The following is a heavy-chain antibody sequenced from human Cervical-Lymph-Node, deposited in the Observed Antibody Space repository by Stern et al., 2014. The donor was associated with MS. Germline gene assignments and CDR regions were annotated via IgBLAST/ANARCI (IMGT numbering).Heavy chain of an antibody. Sequence: QVQLQESGPGLVKPSQTLSLTCIASGGSITSGNYYWSWIRQPPGKGLEYIGYIYYRGSTYYNPSLKSRLTISLDTSQNQFFLKLSSVTAGDPAVYYCPGAEGRPPRHWFDPWGQGALVTVSS. CDR1: GGSITSGNYY. CDR3: PGAEGRPPRHWFDP. V-gene: IGHV4-30-4*01. CDR2: IYYRGST. D-gene: IGHD3-10*01. J-gene: IGHJ5*02.